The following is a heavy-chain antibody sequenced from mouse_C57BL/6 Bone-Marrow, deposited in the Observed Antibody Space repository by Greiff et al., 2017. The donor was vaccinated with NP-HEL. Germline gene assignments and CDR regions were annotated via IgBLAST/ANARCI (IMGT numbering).Heavy chain of an antibody. V-gene: IGHV1-78*01. J-gene: IGHJ4*01. D-gene: IGHD1-1*01. CDR1: GYTFTDHT. CDR2: IYPRDGST. Sequence: QVQLQQSDAELVKPGASVKISCKVSGYTFTDHTIHWMKQRPEQGLEWIGYIYPRDGSTKYNEKFKGKATLTADKSSSTAYMQLNSLTSEDSAVYFCAKPIYYYGSRYAMDYWGQGTSVTVSS. CDR3: AKPIYYYGSRYAMDY.